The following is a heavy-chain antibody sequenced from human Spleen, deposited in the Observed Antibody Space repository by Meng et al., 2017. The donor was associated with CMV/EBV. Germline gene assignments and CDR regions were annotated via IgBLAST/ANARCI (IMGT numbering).Heavy chain of an antibody. Sequence: HHSRPARGKPYEPLVLPFTVSADPTNSTACYGGWFPQSPGEGLAWISTISYSGSTYYNPSPSLKRRVVISVDTAKNQFALKLSSVAAADTAVYYCARLEYSRSPNIDYWGQGTLVTVSS. CDR1: ADPTNSTACY. CDR2: ISYSGST. CDR3: ARLEYSRSPNIDY. D-gene: IGHD6-6*01. V-gene: IGHV4-39*06. J-gene: IGHJ4*02.